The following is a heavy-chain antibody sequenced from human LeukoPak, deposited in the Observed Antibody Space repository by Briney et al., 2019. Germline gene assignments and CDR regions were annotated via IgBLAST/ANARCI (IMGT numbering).Heavy chain of an antibody. D-gene: IGHD3-3*01. CDR3: ARDQDFWSGYFAMDV. J-gene: IGHJ6*03. V-gene: IGHV3-30*04. CDR1: GFTFSSYA. CDR2: ISYDGSNK. Sequence: PGRSLRLSCAASGFTFSSYAMHWVRQAPGKGLEWVAVISYDGSNKYYADSVKGRFTLSRDNSKNTLYLQMNSLRAEDTAVYYCARDQDFWSGYFAMDVWGKGTTVTVSS.